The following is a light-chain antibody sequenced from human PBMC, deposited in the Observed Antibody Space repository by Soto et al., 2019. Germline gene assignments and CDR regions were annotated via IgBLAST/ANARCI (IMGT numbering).Light chain of an antibody. V-gene: IGKV3-15*01. CDR2: EAS. J-gene: IGKJ4*01. CDR3: QQYNSWPVT. CDR1: QTVTNK. Sequence: RVMTQSPATLSASPGERVVLSCRATQTVTNKLAGYQQKPGQSPRLLIYEASNRATGIPARFSGSGSGTEFTLTISSLQSEDFVLYYCQQYNSWPVTFGGGTKVAIK.